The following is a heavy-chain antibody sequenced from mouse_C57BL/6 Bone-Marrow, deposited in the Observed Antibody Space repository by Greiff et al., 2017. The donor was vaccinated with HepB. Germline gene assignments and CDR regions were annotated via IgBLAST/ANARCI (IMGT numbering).Heavy chain of an antibody. V-gene: IGHV14-4*01. Sequence: VQLKQSGAELVRPGASVKLSCTASGFNIKDDYMHWVKQRPEQGLEWIGWIDPENGDTEYASKFQGKATITADTSSNTAYLQLSSLTSEDTAVYYCTFYGNYPYFDYWGQGTTLTDSS. CDR1: GFNIKDDY. J-gene: IGHJ2*01. CDR2: IDPENGDT. D-gene: IGHD2-1*01. CDR3: TFYGNYPYFDY.